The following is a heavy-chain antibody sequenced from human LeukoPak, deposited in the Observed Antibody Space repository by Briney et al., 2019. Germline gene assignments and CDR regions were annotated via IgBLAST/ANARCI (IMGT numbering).Heavy chain of an antibody. CDR1: GFTFSSYA. J-gene: IGHJ2*01. D-gene: IGHD5-18*01. V-gene: IGHV3-23*01. Sequence: QSGGSLRLSCAASGFTFSSYAMSWVRQAPGKGLEWVSAISGSGGSTYYADSVKGRFTISRDNSKNTLYLQMNSLRAEDTAVYYCAKQLWFHWYFDLWGRGTLVTVSP. CDR3: AKQLWFHWYFDL. CDR2: ISGSGGST.